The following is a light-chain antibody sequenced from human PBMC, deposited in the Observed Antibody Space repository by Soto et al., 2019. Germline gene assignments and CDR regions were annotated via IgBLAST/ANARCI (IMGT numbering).Light chain of an antibody. Sequence: DIQMTQSPSSLSASVGDTVTITCQASQDITNHLNWYQQKPGKAPNLLIYDASQLETGVPSRFSGSGSGTYFTLTISSLQPEDIATYYCQKYDDVPQFGPGTKVDF. J-gene: IGKJ3*01. CDR3: QKYDDVPQ. CDR2: DAS. CDR1: QDITNH. V-gene: IGKV1-33*01.